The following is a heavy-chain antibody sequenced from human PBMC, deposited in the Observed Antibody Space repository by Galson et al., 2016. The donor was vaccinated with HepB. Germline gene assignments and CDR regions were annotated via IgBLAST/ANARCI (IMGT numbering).Heavy chain of an antibody. Sequence: SLRLSCAASGFTLSHYAMDWVRQAPGKGLEWVAFISYDGSNKYYADSVKGRFTVSRDNSKNTLYLKVNSLRAEDTAVYYCARDQNYYDTNEYDYWGQGTLVTVSS. D-gene: IGHD3-22*01. CDR1: GFTLSHYA. V-gene: IGHV3-30-3*01. CDR2: ISYDGSNK. J-gene: IGHJ4*02. CDR3: ARDQNYYDTNEYDY.